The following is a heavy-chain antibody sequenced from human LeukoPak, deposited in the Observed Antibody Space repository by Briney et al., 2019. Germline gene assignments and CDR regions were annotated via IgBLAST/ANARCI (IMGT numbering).Heavy chain of an antibody. Sequence: PSETLSLTCTVSGGSISSYYWSWIRQPPGKGLEWIGYIYTSGSTNYNPSLKSRVTISVDTSKNQFSLKLSSVTAADTAVYYCARTSRHFYASGSNSIPWPDGMDVWGQGTTVTVSS. J-gene: IGHJ6*02. D-gene: IGHD3-10*01. V-gene: IGHV4-4*09. CDR1: GGSISSYY. CDR2: IYTSGST. CDR3: ARTSRHFYASGSNSIPWPDGMDV.